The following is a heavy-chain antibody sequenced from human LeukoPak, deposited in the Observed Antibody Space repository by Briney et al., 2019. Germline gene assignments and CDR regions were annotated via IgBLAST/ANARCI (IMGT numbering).Heavy chain of an antibody. J-gene: IGHJ4*02. Sequence: GGSLRLSCAASGFTFSSYWMSWVRQAPGKGLEWVANIKEDGSEKYYVDSLKGRFTISRDNAKNPLYLEMNSLRAEDTAVYYCARAVMVRGERGGVYFDYWGQGTLVTVSS. CDR3: ARAVMVRGERGGVYFDY. V-gene: IGHV3-7*01. CDR2: IKEDGSEK. D-gene: IGHD3-10*01. CDR1: GFTFSSYW.